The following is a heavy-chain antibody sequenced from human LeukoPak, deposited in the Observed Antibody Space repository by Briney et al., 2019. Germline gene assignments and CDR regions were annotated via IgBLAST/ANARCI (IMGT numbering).Heavy chain of an antibody. CDR2: IIPIFGTA. CDR1: GYTFSSYA. CDR3: ARVTDGQGWFDP. V-gene: IGHV1-69*05. J-gene: IGHJ5*02. Sequence: GASVKASCKASGYTFSSYAISWVRQAPGQGLELMGGIIPIFGTANYAQKFQGRVTITTDESTSTAYMELSSLRSEDTAVYYCARVTDGQGWFDPWGQGTLVTVSS.